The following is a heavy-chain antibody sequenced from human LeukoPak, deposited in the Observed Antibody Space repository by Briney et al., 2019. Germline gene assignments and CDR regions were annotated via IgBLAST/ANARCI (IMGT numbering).Heavy chain of an antibody. CDR3: ARDHERDSSSGCIDP. D-gene: IGHD6-6*01. J-gene: IGHJ5*02. V-gene: IGHV1-2*02. CDR1: GYTFTGYY. CDR2: INPNSGGT. Sequence: ASVKVSCKASGYTFTGYYMHWVRQAPGQGLEWMGWINPNSGGTNYAQKFQGRVTMTRDTSISTAYMELSRLRSDDTAVYYCARDHERDSSSGCIDPWGQGTLVTVSS.